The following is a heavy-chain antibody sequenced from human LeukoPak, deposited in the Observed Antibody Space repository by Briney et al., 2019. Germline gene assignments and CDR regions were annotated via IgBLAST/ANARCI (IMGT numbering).Heavy chain of an antibody. Sequence: SVKVSCKASGGTFSSYAISWVRQAPGQGLEWMGGIIPIFGTANYAQKFQGRVTITADKSTSTAYMELSSLRSEDTAVYYCARVGVTMIVVEALDIWGQGTMVTVSS. CDR1: GGTFSSYA. CDR3: ARVGVTMIVVEALDI. J-gene: IGHJ3*02. V-gene: IGHV1-69*06. D-gene: IGHD3-22*01. CDR2: IIPIFGTA.